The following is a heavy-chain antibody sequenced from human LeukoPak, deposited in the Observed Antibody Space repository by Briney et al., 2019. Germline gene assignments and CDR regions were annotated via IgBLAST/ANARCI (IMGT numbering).Heavy chain of an antibody. J-gene: IGHJ4*02. V-gene: IGHV3-48*03. CDR1: GFTFSSYE. Sequence: PGESLRLSCAASGFTFSSYEMNWVRQAPGKGLEWVSYISSSGSTIYYADSVKGRFTISRDNAKNSLSLQMNSLRAEDTAVYYCARFCGGSCYSGFDYWGQGTLVTVSS. D-gene: IGHD2-15*01. CDR2: ISSSGSTI. CDR3: ARFCGGSCYSGFDY.